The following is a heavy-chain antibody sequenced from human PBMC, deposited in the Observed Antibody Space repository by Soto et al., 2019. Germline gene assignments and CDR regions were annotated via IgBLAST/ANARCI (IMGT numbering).Heavy chain of an antibody. D-gene: IGHD2-2*03. J-gene: IGHJ4*02. CDR3: ARVDNRRMPFTGVAFDY. CDR2: ISDTGRTI. V-gene: IGHV3-11*01. CDR1: GFTLSDYY. Sequence: QVQLVESGGGRVKPGGSLRVSCAASGFTLSDYYMSWVRQAPGKGLEWVAYISDTGRTIYYADSVRGRFTVSRDNAKNALIPQIKSLRAEDTAVYYCARVDNRRMPFTGVAFDYWGQGTPVTVS.